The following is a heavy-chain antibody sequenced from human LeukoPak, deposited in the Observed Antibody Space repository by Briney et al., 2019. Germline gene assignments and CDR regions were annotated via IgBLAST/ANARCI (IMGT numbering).Heavy chain of an antibody. D-gene: IGHD3-10*01. CDR2: IFYSGST. Sequence: SETLSLTCTVSGGFISSSGYYWTWIRQHPGKGLEWLGYIFYSGSTYYNPSLKGRFTISLDTSKNQLSLKLSSVTAADTAVYYCARGTYYSSSGSYYNLDQWGQGTLVTVSS. CDR3: ARGTYYSSSGSYYNLDQ. V-gene: IGHV4-31*03. J-gene: IGHJ4*02. CDR1: GGFISSSGYY.